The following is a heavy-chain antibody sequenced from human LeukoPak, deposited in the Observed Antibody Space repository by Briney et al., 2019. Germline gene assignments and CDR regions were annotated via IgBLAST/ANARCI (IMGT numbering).Heavy chain of an antibody. D-gene: IGHD3-10*01. V-gene: IGHV1-8*01. CDR3: ARGAYYGSGSYYSAFDI. Sequence: ASVKVSCKASGYTFTSYYVNWVRQATGQGREWMGWMNPNSGNTGYAQKFQGGVTMTRNTSIPTAYMELSSLRSEDTAVYYCARGAYYGSGSYYSAFDIWGQGTMVTVSS. J-gene: IGHJ3*02. CDR1: GYTFTSYY. CDR2: MNPNSGNT.